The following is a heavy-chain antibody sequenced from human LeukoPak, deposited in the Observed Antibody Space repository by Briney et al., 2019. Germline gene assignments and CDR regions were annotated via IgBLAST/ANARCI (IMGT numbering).Heavy chain of an antibody. CDR2: INHSGST. Sequence: SETLSLTRAVYGGSFSGYYWSWIRQPPGKGLEWIGEINHSGSTNYNPSLKSRVTISVDTSKNQFSLKLSSVTAADTAVYYCARGPSDPSLGYCSGGSCAGFFDYWGQGTLVTVSS. J-gene: IGHJ4*02. V-gene: IGHV4-34*01. CDR1: GGSFSGYY. D-gene: IGHD2-15*01. CDR3: ARGPSDPSLGYCSGGSCAGFFDY.